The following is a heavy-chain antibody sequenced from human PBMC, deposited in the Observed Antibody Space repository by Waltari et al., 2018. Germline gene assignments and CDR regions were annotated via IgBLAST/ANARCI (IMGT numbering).Heavy chain of an antibody. CDR1: EFTLSHFG. V-gene: IGHV3-30*02. D-gene: IGHD6-13*01. CDR3: AKDAFSNPYLDL. J-gene: IGHJ5*02. CDR2: ICCDAGAT. Sequence: QVNLVGSGGGGVEAGGSLRLSCATSEFTLSHFGRPWVGQAPGKGLGSVVIICCDAGATFYADSVWGRLTLSSDNSASTLYLDMNSLRLDDPVMYYCAKDAFSNPYLDLWGQGTLVTVS.